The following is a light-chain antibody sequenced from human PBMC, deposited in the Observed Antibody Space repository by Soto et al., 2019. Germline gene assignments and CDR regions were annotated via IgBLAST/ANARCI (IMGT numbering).Light chain of an antibody. J-gene: IGLJ1*01. CDR1: SSNIGSRY. Sequence: QSVLTQPPSASGTPGQRVTISCSGSSSNIGSRYVYWYQVVPGTAPKLLIYWNDQRPSGVPDRFSGSKSGTSASLAISGPRSEDEANYYWGAWDDRLSGYFSGSGTKFTVL. CDR3: GAWDDRLSGYF. V-gene: IGLV1-47*01. CDR2: WND.